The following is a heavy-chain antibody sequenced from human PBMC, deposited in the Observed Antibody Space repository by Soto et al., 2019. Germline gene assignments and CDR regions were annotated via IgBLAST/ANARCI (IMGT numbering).Heavy chain of an antibody. CDR3: SRVVFTVTSFDN. Sequence: LSLPCPVSGGSISSADYDWSWIRQPPGKGLEWIGYIYYSGSTYYNPSLKSRATLSLDKSKNQFSLKLSSVTAADTAVYYCSRVVFTVTSFDNWGQGALVTVSS. CDR2: IYYSGST. CDR1: GGSISSADYD. J-gene: IGHJ4*02. D-gene: IGHD4-17*01. V-gene: IGHV4-30-4*01.